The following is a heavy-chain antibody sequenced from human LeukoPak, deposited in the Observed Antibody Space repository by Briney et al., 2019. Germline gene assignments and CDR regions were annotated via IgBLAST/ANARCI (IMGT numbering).Heavy chain of an antibody. CDR1: GYTFTSYG. D-gene: IGHD3-22*01. CDR3: ARGNPYDSSGYYGY. Sequence: ASVKVSCTASGYTFTSYGISWVRQAPGQGLEWMGWISAYNGNTNYAQKLQGRVTMTTDTSTSTAYKELRSLRSDDTAVYYCARGNPYDSSGYYGYWGQGTLVTVSS. CDR2: ISAYNGNT. V-gene: IGHV1-18*01. J-gene: IGHJ4*02.